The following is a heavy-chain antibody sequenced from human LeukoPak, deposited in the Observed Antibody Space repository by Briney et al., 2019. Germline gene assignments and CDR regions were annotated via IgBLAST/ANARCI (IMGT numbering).Heavy chain of an antibody. CDR1: VFTFSSYA. V-gene: IGHV3-23*01. CDR3: AKGRGIVVVTGPDY. CDR2: INGSGGST. J-gene: IGHJ4*02. D-gene: IGHD2-21*02. Sequence: GGCLRLSCAASVFTFSSYAMNWVRQAPGKGLEWVSGINGSGGSTYYADSVKGRFTISRDNSKNTLYLQMNNLRAEDTAVYYCAKGRGIVVVTGPDYWGQGTLVTVSS.